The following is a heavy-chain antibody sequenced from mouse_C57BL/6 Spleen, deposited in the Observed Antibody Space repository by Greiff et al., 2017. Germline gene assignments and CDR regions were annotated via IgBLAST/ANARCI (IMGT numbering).Heavy chain of an antibody. CDR1: GYSFTGYY. CDR2: INPSTGGT. J-gene: IGHJ4*01. Sequence: EVQLQQSGPELVKPGASVKISCTASGYSFTGYYMNWVKQSPEKSLEWIGEINPSTGGTTYTQKFKAKATLTVDKSSSTAYMQLKSLTSEDSAVYYCARYGLGAMDYWGQGTSVTVSA. V-gene: IGHV1-42*01. CDR3: ARYGLGAMDY. D-gene: IGHD4-1*01.